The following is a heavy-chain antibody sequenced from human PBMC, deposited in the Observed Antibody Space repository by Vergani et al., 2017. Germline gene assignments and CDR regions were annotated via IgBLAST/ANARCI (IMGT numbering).Heavy chain of an antibody. Sequence: QITLKESGPTLVKPTQTLTLTCTFSGFSLSTSGVGVGWIRQPPGKALEWLALIYWNDDKRYSPSLKSRLTITKDTSKNQVVLTMTNMDPVDTATYYCARIKSSSWSRGGGMDVWGQGTTVTVSS. J-gene: IGHJ6*02. CDR2: IYWNDDK. CDR3: ARIKSSSWSRGGGMDV. D-gene: IGHD6-13*01. V-gene: IGHV2-5*01. CDR1: GFSLSTSGVG.